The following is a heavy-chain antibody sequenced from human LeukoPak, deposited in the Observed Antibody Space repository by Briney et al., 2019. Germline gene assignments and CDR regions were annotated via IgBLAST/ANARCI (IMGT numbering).Heavy chain of an antibody. CDR2: IYTRGST. J-gene: IGHJ4*02. V-gene: IGHV4-4*07. CDR1: GGSINNYY. CDR3: VVSPNQDFFDY. Sequence: PSETLSLTCTVSGGSINNYYWSWIRQPAGKGLEWIGRIYTRGSTNYNPSLKSRVTMSVDTSKRQFSLNLKSLTAADTAVYYCVVSPNQDFFDYWGQGPLVTVSS.